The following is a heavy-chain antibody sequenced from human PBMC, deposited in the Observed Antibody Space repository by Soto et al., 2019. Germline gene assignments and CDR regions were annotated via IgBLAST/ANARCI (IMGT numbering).Heavy chain of an antibody. CDR3: SRVRGGYYYYYGMDV. Sequence: QVQLVQSGAEVKKPGASVKVSCKASGYTFTSYYMHWVRQAPGQGLEWMGIINPSGGSTSYAQKFQGRGTLTRAPSTSTVYMEVSSLRSEDTAVYYCSRVRGGYYYYYGMDVWGQGTTVTVSS. CDR1: GYTFTSYY. CDR2: INPSGGST. D-gene: IGHD3-16*01. J-gene: IGHJ6*02. V-gene: IGHV1-46*01.